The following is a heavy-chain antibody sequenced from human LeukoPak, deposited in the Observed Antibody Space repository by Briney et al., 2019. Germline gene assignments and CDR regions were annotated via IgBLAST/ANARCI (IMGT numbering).Heavy chain of an antibody. J-gene: IGHJ4*02. CDR1: GGSFSGYY. CDR3: ARGLAALDY. Sequence: SETLSLTCAVYGGSFSGYYWSWIRQPPGKGLEWIGEINHSGSTNYNPSLKSRVTISVDTSKNQFSLKLSSVTAADTAVYYCARGLAALDYWGQGTLVTVSS. CDR2: INHSGST. D-gene: IGHD6-6*01. V-gene: IGHV4-34*01.